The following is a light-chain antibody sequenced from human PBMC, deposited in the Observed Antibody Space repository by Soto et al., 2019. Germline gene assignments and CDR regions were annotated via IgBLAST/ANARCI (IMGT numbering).Light chain of an antibody. Sequence: DIKMTQSPSTLSASVGDRVTITCRASQSIDTWLAWHQQKPGQVPKLLISKASSLESGVPSRFSGSGSGTEFTLTISSLQPDDSATYYCQQYNSYSEAFGQGTNVDSK. CDR3: QQYNSYSEA. J-gene: IGKJ1*01. CDR2: KAS. V-gene: IGKV1-5*03. CDR1: QSIDTW.